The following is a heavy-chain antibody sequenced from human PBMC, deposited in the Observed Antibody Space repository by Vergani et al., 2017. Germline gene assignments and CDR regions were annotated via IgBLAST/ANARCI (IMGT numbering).Heavy chain of an antibody. J-gene: IGHJ6*03. CDR2: IYPGDSDT. D-gene: IGHD6-6*01. V-gene: IGHV5-51*03. CDR3: ARVGGPHCKYSSSCYYYYYMDV. Sequence: EVPLVPSGAEVKTPGEALTISCTGSGYSFTSYWIGWVRQMPGKGLEWMGIIYPGDSDTRYSPSFQGQVTISADKSISTAYLQWSSLKASDTAMYYCARVGGPHCKYSSSCYYYYYMDVWGKGTTVTVSS. CDR1: GYSFTSYW.